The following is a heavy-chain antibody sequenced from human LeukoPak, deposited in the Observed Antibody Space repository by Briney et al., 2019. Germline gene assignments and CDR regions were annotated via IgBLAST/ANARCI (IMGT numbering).Heavy chain of an antibody. J-gene: IGHJ4*02. CDR3: ARGRLIVATGVYYFDY. D-gene: IGHD5-12*01. Sequence: SVKVSCKASGGTFSSYAISWVRQAPGQGLEWMGGIIPIFGTANYAQKFQGRVTITTDESTSTAYMELSSLRSEDTAVYYCARGRLIVATGVYYFDYWGQGTLVTVSS. V-gene: IGHV1-69*05. CDR1: GGTFSSYA. CDR2: IIPIFGTA.